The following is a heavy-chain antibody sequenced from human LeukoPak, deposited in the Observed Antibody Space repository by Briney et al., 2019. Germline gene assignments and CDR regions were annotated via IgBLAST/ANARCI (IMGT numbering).Heavy chain of an antibody. V-gene: IGHV3-23*01. Sequence: PGGSLRLSCAASGFTFSSYAMSWVRQAPGKGLEWVSAISGSGARTYYADSVRGRLTISRDNSKNTLYLQMNSLRAEDTAIYYCAKAPRDSILCLDSWGQGTLVTVSS. J-gene: IGHJ5*01. CDR1: GFTFSSYA. D-gene: IGHD2-2*02. CDR3: AKAPRDSILCLDS. CDR2: ISGSGART.